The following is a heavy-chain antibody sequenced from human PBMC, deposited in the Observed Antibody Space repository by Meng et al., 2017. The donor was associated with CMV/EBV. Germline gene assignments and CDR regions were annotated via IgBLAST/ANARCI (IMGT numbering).Heavy chain of an antibody. Sequence: GESLKISCAASGFTFSSYGMHWVRQAPGKGLEWVANIKQDGSEKYYVDSVKGRFTISRDNAKNSLYLQMNSLRAEDTAVYYCARNLALYDYSLLAGATVEDYWGQGTLVTVSS. CDR3: ARNLALYDYSLLAGATVEDY. CDR2: IKQDGSEK. J-gene: IGHJ4*02. D-gene: IGHD1-26*01. CDR1: GFTFSSYG. V-gene: IGHV3-7*01.